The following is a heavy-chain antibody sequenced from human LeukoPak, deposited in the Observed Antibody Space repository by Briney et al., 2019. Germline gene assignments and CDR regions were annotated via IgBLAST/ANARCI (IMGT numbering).Heavy chain of an antibody. Sequence: PGGSLRLSCAASGFTFSSYAMHWVRQAPGKGLEWVAVISYDGSNEYYADSVKGRFTIFRDNSKNTLYLQMNSLRAEDTAVYYCARPYDSSGYPIPWALDYWGQGTLVTVSS. J-gene: IGHJ4*02. V-gene: IGHV3-30-3*01. D-gene: IGHD3-22*01. CDR1: GFTFSSYA. CDR3: ARPYDSSGYPIPWALDY. CDR2: ISYDGSNE.